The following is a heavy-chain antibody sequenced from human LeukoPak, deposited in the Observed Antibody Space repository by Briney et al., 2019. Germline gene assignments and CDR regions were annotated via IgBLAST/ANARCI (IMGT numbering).Heavy chain of an antibody. V-gene: IGHV3-74*01. J-gene: IGHJ6*02. Sequence: GGSLRLSCAASGFTFSNYWMHWVRQAPGKGLVWVSRINTDGSRITYADSVKGRFTISRDNSKNTLYLQMNSLRAEDTAVYYCARDFVITDLSGMDVWGQGTTVTVSS. CDR1: GFTFSNYW. D-gene: IGHD3-22*01. CDR2: INTDGSRI. CDR3: ARDFVITDLSGMDV.